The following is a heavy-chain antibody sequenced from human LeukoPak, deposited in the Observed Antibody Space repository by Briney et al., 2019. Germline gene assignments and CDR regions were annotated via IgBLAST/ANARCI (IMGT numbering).Heavy chain of an antibody. J-gene: IGHJ4*02. CDR3: ARDFLRSSGWYRYFDS. CDR2: IYSGGST. CDR1: GFTVSNNY. D-gene: IGHD6-19*01. V-gene: IGHV3-53*01. Sequence: GGSLRLSCAASGFTVSNNYMSWVRQAPGKGLEWVSVIYSGGSTYSADSVKGRFTISRDNSKNTLYLQMNSLRAEDTAVYYCARDFLRSSGWYRYFDSXXQGTLVTVS.